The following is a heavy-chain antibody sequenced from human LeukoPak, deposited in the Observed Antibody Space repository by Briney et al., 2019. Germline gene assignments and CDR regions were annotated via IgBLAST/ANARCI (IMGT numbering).Heavy chain of an antibody. CDR3: ARVPPHCSGGRCYLELDYYYGMDV. V-gene: IGHV3-30-3*01. J-gene: IGHJ6*02. CDR1: GLSFSTYA. D-gene: IGHD2-15*01. CDR2: ISYDGSKK. Sequence: GRSPRLSCAASGLSFSTYAMHWVRQAPGKGLEWVAVISYDGSKKYYADSVKGRFTISRDNSKNTLYLQMNSLRGGDTAVYYCARVPPHCSGGRCYLELDYYYGMDVWGQGTTVTVSS.